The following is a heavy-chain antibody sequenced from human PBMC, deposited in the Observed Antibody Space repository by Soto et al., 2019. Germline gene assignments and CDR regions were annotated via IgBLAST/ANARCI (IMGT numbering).Heavy chain of an antibody. CDR3: ARDRTYCGGDCYSSDY. V-gene: IGHV1-69*08. CDR1: GGTFSSYT. D-gene: IGHD2-21*02. CDR2: IIPILGIA. J-gene: IGHJ4*02. Sequence: QVQLVQSGAEVKKPGSSVKVSCKASGGTFSSYTISWVRQAPGQGREWLGRIIPILGIANYAQKFQGRVTITADKSTSTAYMELSSLRSEDTAVYYCARDRTYCGGDCYSSDYWGQGTLVTVSS.